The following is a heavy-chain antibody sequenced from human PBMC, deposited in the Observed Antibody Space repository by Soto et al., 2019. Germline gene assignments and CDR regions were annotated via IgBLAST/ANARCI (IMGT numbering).Heavy chain of an antibody. D-gene: IGHD6-19*01. CDR1: GGSISRSSSY. V-gene: IGHV4-39*01. CDR2: IFYSGSS. J-gene: IGHJ5*02. Sequence: QLQLQASGPGLVKPSETLSLTCTVSGGSISRSSSYWGWIRQPPGKGLEWIRNIFYSGSSYYNPSLKSRVIISVDTSKNQFSLKLSSVTAADTAVYYCARGHGGSGWYYTWFDPWGQETLVTVSS. CDR3: ARGHGGSGWYYTWFDP.